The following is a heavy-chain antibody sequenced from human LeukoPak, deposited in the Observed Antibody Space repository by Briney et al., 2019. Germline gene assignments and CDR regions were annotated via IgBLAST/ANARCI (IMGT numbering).Heavy chain of an antibody. V-gene: IGHV3-23*01. Sequence: GGSLRLSCAASGFTYINYAMSWVRQAPGKGLEWVSFISGSGVSTYYADSVKGQFIISRDNSRNTLYLQMDSLRSEDTAVYYCAKGSTFYYDSSVYYFYIDAWGKGTPGTVSS. CDR1: GFTYINYA. CDR3: AKGSTFYYDSSVYYFYIDA. D-gene: IGHD3-22*01. CDR2: ISGSGVST. J-gene: IGHJ6*03.